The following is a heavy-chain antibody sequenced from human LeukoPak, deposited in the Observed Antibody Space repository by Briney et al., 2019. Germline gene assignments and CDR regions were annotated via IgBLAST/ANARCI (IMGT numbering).Heavy chain of an antibody. CDR1: GGSISSYY. J-gene: IGHJ4*02. V-gene: IGHV4-59*08. Sequence: KPSETLFLTCTVSGGSISSYYWSWIRQPPGKGVEWIGYIYYSGSTNYSPSLKSRVTISVDTPKNQFSLKLSSVTAADTAVYYCARQGYSAYEILDYWGQGTLVTVSS. CDR3: ARQGYSAYEILDY. CDR2: IYYSGST. D-gene: IGHD5-12*01.